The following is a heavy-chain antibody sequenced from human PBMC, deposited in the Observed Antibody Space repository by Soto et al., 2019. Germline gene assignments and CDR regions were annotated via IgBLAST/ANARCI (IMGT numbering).Heavy chain of an antibody. J-gene: IGHJ6*02. D-gene: IGHD3-10*01. Sequence: GGSLRLSCAASGFTFSSYAMSWVRQAPGKGLEWVSAISGSGGSTYYADSVKGRYTISRDNSKNTLYLQMNSLRAEDTAVYYCAKDSNFRGSGTYYYGMDVWGQGTTVTVSS. CDR2: ISGSGGST. CDR1: GFTFSSYA. V-gene: IGHV3-23*01. CDR3: AKDSNFRGSGTYYYGMDV.